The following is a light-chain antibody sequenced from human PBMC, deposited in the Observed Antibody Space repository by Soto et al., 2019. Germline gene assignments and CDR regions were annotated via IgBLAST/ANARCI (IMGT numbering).Light chain of an antibody. J-gene: IGLJ1*01. Sequence: QSALTQPASVSGSPGQSITISCKGTSSDVGSYNFVSWYQQYPGKAPKLIIYEVSKRPSGVSDRFSGSKSGNTASLRISGLQTDDEADYHCCTYAGKSSFIFGTGTKVTVL. CDR2: EVS. V-gene: IGLV2-23*02. CDR3: CTYAGKSSFI. CDR1: SSDVGSYNF.